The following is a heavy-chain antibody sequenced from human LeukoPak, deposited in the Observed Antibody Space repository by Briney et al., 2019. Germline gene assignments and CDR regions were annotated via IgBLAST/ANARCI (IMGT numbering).Heavy chain of an antibody. V-gene: IGHV4-4*07. J-gene: IGHJ4*02. CDR3: AREAYFQDSNGYSYYFHS. CDR2: IYKSGST. D-gene: IGHD3-22*01. Sequence: SETLSLTCTVSGGSIGWDYWSWIRQSTGKGLEWIGRIYKSGSTNYNPSFRSRVTMSVDTSKNQFSLNVTSVTAADTAVYYCAREAYFQDSNGYSYYFHSWGQGSLVTVSS. CDR1: GGSIGWDY.